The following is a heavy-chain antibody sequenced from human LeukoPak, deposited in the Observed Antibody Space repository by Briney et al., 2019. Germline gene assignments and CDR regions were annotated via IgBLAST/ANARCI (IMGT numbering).Heavy chain of an antibody. Sequence: PGGSLRLSCAASGFTFSSYAMTWVRQAPGKGLEWVSIISDSAATTFYADSVKGRFTISRDNSKNTLYLQVNSLRAEDTAVYYCAKGGRAVSTTYYFDYWGQGTLVTVSS. D-gene: IGHD4-11*01. CDR2: ISDSAATT. J-gene: IGHJ4*02. CDR1: GFTFSSYA. V-gene: IGHV3-23*01. CDR3: AKGGRAVSTTYYFDY.